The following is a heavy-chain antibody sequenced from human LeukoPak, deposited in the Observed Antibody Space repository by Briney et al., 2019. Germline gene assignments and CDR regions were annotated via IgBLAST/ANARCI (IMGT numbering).Heavy chain of an antibody. CDR2: ISSSGSTI. CDR1: GFTFSSYE. CDR3: AKSIVGSRFDAFDI. J-gene: IGHJ3*02. V-gene: IGHV3-48*03. D-gene: IGHD3-16*01. Sequence: GGSLRLSCVASGFTFSSYEMNWVRQAPGKGLEWVSYISSSGSTIYYADSVKGRFTISRDNSKNTLYLQMNSLRAEDTAVYYCAKSIVGSRFDAFDIWGQGTMVTVSP.